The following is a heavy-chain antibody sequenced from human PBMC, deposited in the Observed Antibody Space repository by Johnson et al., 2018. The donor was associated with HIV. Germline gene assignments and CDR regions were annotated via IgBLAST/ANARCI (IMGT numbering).Heavy chain of an antibody. CDR1: GFSVSSNY. CDR2: ISSGGTT. J-gene: IGHJ3*01. D-gene: IGHD1-26*01. Sequence: VQLVESGGGLVQPGGSLRLSCAASGFSVSSNYMTWVRQAPGKGLEWVSVISSGGTTWYADSVKGRFTVSRDNSKNTLYLQMKSLRPEDTAVYYCAKESKWESRTPHAFDLWGQGTMVTVSS. V-gene: IGHV3-66*02. CDR3: AKESKWESRTPHAFDL.